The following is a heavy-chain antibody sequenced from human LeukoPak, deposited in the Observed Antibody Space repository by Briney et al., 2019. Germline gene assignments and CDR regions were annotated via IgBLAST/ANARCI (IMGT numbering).Heavy chain of an antibody. J-gene: IGHJ4*02. CDR2: IIPIFGTA. Sequence: GASVKVSCKASGYTFTSYDINWVRQAPGQGLEWMGGIIPIFGTANYAQKFQGRVTITADESTSTAYMELSSLRSEDTAMYYCARTRGAAGTDYWGQGTLVTVSS. CDR1: GYTFTSYD. D-gene: IGHD6-13*01. V-gene: IGHV1-69*13. CDR3: ARTRGAAGTDY.